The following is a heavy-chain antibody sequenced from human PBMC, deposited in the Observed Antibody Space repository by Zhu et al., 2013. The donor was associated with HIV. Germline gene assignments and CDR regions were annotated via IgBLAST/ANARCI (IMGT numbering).Heavy chain of an antibody. J-gene: IGHJ4*02. Sequence: QVQLVAGLGLRWKKPGSSVKVSCKASGGTSAAMLSAGCGQAPGQGLEWMGGIIPIFGTANYAQKFQGRVTITADESTSTAYMELSSLRSEDTAVYYCGRHHNSGYYSYFDYWGQGTLVTVSS. CDR1: GGTSAAML. CDR3: GRHHNSGYYSYFDY. CDR2: IIPIFGTA. V-gene: IGHV1-69*01. D-gene: IGHD3-22*01.